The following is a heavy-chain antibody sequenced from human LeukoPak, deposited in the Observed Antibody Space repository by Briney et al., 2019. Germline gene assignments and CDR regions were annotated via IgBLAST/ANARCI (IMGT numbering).Heavy chain of an antibody. V-gene: IGHV3-21*01. J-gene: IGHJ4*02. CDR1: RFTFSTYT. CDR2: ISSSSSYI. CDR3: ARDRTTVINFDY. Sequence: AGGSLRLSCAASRFTFSTYTMNWVRQAPGKGLEWVSSISSSSSYIYYADSVKGRFTISRDNAKNSLYLQMNTLRAEDTAVYYCARDRTTVINFDYWGPGTLVTVSS. D-gene: IGHD4-17*01.